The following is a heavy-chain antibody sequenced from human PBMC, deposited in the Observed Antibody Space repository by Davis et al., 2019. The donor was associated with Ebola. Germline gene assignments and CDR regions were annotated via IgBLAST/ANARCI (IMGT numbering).Heavy chain of an antibody. Sequence: SETLSLTCDVSGGSISSDDSSWSWIRQSPGKGLEWIGNIYYMGTTYYNPSLESRVLLSVDTSKNQFSLTLNSVTAADTAVYYCAILLGRYYYYGMDVWGKGTTVTVSS. CDR1: GGSISSDDSS. CDR3: AILLGRYYYYGMDV. CDR2: IYYMGTT. J-gene: IGHJ6*04. V-gene: IGHV4-30-4*07. D-gene: IGHD2/OR15-2a*01.